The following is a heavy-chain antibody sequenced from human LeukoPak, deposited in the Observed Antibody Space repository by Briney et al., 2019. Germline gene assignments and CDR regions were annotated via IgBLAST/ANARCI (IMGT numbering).Heavy chain of an antibody. CDR1: GASISSGSHF. Sequence: PSETLSLTCTVSGASISSGSHFWSWIRQPAGGALQWIGRIYTSETTKYNPSLKSRVTISVDTSKNQLSLKLSSVTAADSAVYYCASTWTRGEYLSNFYYYMDVWGKGTTVTISS. CDR2: IYTSETT. D-gene: IGHD3-10*01. J-gene: IGHJ6*03. CDR3: ASTWTRGEYLSNFYYYMDV. V-gene: IGHV4-61*02.